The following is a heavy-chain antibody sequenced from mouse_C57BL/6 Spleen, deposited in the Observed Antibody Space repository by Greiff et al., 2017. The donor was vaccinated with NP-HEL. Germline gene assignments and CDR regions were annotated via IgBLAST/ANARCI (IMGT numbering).Heavy chain of an antibody. Sequence: QVQLQQSGPELVKPGASVKISCKASGYAFSSSWMNWVKQRPGKGLAWIGRIYPGDGDTNYNGKFKGKATLTADKSSSTAYMQLSSLTSEDSAVYFCAKGAYYYGSSSWYFDVWGTGTTVTVSS. CDR1: GYAFSSSW. CDR3: AKGAYYYGSSSWYFDV. J-gene: IGHJ1*03. D-gene: IGHD1-1*01. V-gene: IGHV1-82*01. CDR2: IYPGDGDT.